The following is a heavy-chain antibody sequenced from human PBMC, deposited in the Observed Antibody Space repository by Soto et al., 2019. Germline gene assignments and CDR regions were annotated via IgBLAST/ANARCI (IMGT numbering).Heavy chain of an antibody. CDR3: AQTLGLAVAGPGRFYL. D-gene: IGHD6-19*01. CDR2: ITPMFGTA. V-gene: IGHV1-69*06. Sequence: QVQLVQSGAELTKNRSSVKVSCKASGGTFSRYAIRWVRQAPGQGLEWLGGITPMFGTANYAQGFQGRATITADKSTSTAYMQLSSLRSYDTAVYYCAQTLGLAVAGPGRFYLWGRGTLVTFSS. CDR1: GGTFSRYA. J-gene: IGHJ2*01.